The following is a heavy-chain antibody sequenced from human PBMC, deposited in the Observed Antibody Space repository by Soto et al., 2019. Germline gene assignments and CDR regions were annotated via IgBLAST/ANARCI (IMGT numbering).Heavy chain of an antibody. V-gene: IGHV4-39*01. CDR3: ARLGSSGWYQGSCFDY. Sequence: QLQLQESGPGLVKPSETLSLTCIVSGGSITRNNHYWGWIRQAPGKGREWIGSILYSSSTNYNPSHKSRGTLSVETSKNQFSLKMSSLTAADTALYYCARLGSSGWYQGSCFDYWGQGTLVTVSS. J-gene: IGHJ4*02. D-gene: IGHD6-19*01. CDR2: ILYSSST. CDR1: GGSITRNNHY.